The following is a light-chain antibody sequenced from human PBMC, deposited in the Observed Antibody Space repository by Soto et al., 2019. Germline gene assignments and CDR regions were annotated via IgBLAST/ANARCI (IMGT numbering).Light chain of an antibody. V-gene: IGLV1-44*01. J-gene: IGLJ1*01. CDR1: SSNIGSNT. CDR3: AAWDDSLNGHV. CDR2: SNN. Sequence: SVLPQPPSSSGTPGQRVTISCSGSSSNIGSNTVNWYQQLPGTAPKLLIYSNNQRPSGVPDRFSGSKSGTSASLAISGLQSEDEADYYCAAWDDSLNGHVFGTGTKVTVL.